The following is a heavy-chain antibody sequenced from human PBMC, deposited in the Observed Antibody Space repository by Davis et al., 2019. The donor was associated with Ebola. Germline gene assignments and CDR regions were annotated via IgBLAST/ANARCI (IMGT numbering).Heavy chain of an antibody. Sequence: VGSLRLSCAASGFTFSSYEMSWVRQAPGKGLEWVSVIYSGGSTYYADSVKGRFTISRDNSKNTLYLQMNSLRAEDTAVYYCARVLYWWSYFDYWGQGTLVTVSS. J-gene: IGHJ4*02. CDR2: IYSGGST. V-gene: IGHV3-66*01. CDR3: ARVLYWWSYFDY. CDR1: GFTFSSYE. D-gene: IGHD2-8*02.